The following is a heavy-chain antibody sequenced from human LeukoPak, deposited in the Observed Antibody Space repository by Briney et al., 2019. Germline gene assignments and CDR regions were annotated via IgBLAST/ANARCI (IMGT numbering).Heavy chain of an antibody. CDR3: VRDGYSGYGAADY. CDR1: GFTFSSYS. J-gene: IGHJ4*02. D-gene: IGHD5-12*01. CDR2: ISSSSSYV. Sequence: GGSLRLSCAASGFTFSSYSMNWVRQAPGKGLEWVSSISSSSSYVYYADSVKGRFTISRDNAKNSLYLQMNSLRAEDTAVYYCVRDGYSGYGAADYWGQGTLVTVSS. V-gene: IGHV3-21*01.